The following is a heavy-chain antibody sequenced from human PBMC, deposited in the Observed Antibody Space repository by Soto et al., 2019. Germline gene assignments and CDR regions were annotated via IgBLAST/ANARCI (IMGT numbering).Heavy chain of an antibody. J-gene: IGHJ6*02. CDR3: VKAVGYCSSSSCRDYYYYYGMDV. V-gene: IGHV3-30*18. D-gene: IGHD2-2*01. CDR1: VFTFNNYG. CDR2: ISYDGGNK. Sequence: WRSLRLSCSASVFTFNNYGMHWLRQAPGKGLEWVAVISYDGGNKYHAGSMKGRFTISRDNSKNTLYLQMNSLRPEDTAVYYCVKAVGYCSSSSCRDYYYYYGMDVWGQGTTVTVSS.